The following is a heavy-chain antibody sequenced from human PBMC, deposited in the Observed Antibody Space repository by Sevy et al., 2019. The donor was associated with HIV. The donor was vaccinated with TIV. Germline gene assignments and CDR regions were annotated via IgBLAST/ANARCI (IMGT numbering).Heavy chain of an antibody. CDR1: GSSINSGYF. CDR3: ARDRGAPRDSDYGSDS. Sequence: SETLSLTCAVSGSSINSGYFWGWIRQPPGKGLEWVGSMHQSGSTHYNPSLKSRVTISLDRSKNLFSLKLTSVTAADTAVYYWARDRGAPRDSDYGSDSWGQGTLVTVSS. V-gene: IGHV4-38-2*01. J-gene: IGHJ5*01. CDR2: MHQSGST. D-gene: IGHD4-17*01.